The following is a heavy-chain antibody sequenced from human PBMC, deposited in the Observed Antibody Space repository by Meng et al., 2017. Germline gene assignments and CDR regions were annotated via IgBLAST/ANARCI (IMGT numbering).Heavy chain of an antibody. J-gene: IGHJ4*02. CDR1: GFSLSNARMG. CDR2: IFSNDAK. V-gene: IGHV2-26*01. D-gene: IGHD2-21*01. Sequence: SGPTLVKPTETLTLTCTVFGFSLSNARMGVSWIRQPPGKALEWLAHIFSNDAKSYSTSLKSRLTITKETSKSQKVHTMTNMDPVDTATYCCARILRPYCGGYSDFDYWGQGTLVTVSS. CDR3: ARILRPYCGGYSDFDY.